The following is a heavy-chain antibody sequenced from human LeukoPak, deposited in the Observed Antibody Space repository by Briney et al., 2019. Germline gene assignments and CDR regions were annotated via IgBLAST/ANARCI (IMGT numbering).Heavy chain of an antibody. V-gene: IGHV1-2*02. CDR1: GYTFTGYY. D-gene: IGHD5-12*01. CDR3: ARGSPEYSAPEEGYYFDH. CDR2: INPNSGGT. Sequence: ASVKVSCKASGYTFTGYYMHWVRQAPGQGLEWMGWINPNSGGTNYAQKFQGRVTMTRDTSISTAYMELSRLRSDDTAVYYCARGSPEYSAPEEGYYFDHWGRGTLVTVSS. J-gene: IGHJ4*02.